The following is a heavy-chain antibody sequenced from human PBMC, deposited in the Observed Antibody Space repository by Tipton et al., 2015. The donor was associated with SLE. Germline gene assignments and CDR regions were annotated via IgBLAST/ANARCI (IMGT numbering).Heavy chain of an antibody. CDR2: IYYSGST. J-gene: IGHJ3*02. Sequence: TLSLTCTVSGGSISSSSYYWGWIRQPPGKGLEWIGSIYYSGSTYYNPSLKSRVTISVDTSKNQFSLRLSSVTAADTAVYYCARQNIVATRGAFDIWGQGTMVTVSS. V-gene: IGHV4-39*01. D-gene: IGHD5-12*01. CDR1: GGSISSSSYY. CDR3: ARQNIVATRGAFDI.